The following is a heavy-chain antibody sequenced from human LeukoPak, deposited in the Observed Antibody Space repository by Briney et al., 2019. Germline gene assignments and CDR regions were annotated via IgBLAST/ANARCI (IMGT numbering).Heavy chain of an antibody. CDR2: RKQDGSEK. V-gene: IGHV3-7*03. CDR3: AKSHYYHSSTKTAYFDF. J-gene: IGHJ4*02. D-gene: IGHD3-22*01. CDR1: GFTLSSYW. Sequence: GGSLRLSCAASGFTLSSYWMSWVRQAPGKGLEWVANRKQDGSEKYYVDSVKGRLTISRDNSKNSLYLQMNSLRPEDTALYYCAKSHYYHSSTKTAYFDFWGQGTLVTVSS.